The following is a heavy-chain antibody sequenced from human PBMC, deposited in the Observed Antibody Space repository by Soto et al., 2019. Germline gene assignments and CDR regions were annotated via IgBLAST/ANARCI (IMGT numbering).Heavy chain of an antibody. CDR2: ISYDGSNK. D-gene: IGHD6-13*01. Sequence: GESLKISCAASGFTFSSYGMHWVRQAPGKGLEWVAVISYDGSNKYYADSVKGRFTISRDNSKNTLYLQMNSLRAEDTAVYYCAKGTLRYSSSYGMDVWGQGTTVTVSS. CDR1: GFTFSSYG. CDR3: AKGTLRYSSSYGMDV. J-gene: IGHJ6*02. V-gene: IGHV3-30*18.